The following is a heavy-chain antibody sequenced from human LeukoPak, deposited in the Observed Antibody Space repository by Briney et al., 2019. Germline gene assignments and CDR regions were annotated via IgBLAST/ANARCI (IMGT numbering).Heavy chain of an antibody. Sequence: GGSLRLSCAASGFTFSSYWMSWVRQAPGKGLEWVANIKPDGGEKYYVDSVGSRFTISRDNAKNSLYLQMNSLRAEDTAVYYCRYSSRGGFDYWGQGTLVTVSS. CDR3: RYSSRGGFDY. CDR2: IKPDGGEK. CDR1: GFTFSSYW. V-gene: IGHV3-7*01. D-gene: IGHD6-13*01. J-gene: IGHJ4*02.